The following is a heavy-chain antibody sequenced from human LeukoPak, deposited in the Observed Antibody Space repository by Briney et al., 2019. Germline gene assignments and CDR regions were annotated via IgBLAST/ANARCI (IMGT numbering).Heavy chain of an antibody. V-gene: IGHV4-4*07. CDR1: GGSISSYY. CDR3: EAVTNEGEKVY. D-gene: IGHD4-17*01. J-gene: IGHJ4*02. CDR2: MYTSGST. Sequence: SEALSLTCTVSGGSISSYYWSWIRQPAGKGLEWIGRMYTSGSTNYNPSLKSRVTMSVDTSKNQFSLKLSSVTAEDTAVYYCEAVTNEGEKVYWGQGTLVTVSS.